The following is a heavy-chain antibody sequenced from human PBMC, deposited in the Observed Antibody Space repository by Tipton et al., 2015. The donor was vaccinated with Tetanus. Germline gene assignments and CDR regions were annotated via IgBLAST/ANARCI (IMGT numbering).Heavy chain of an antibody. Sequence: TLSLTCTVSGGSINSGGFYWSWIRQFPGKGLEWIGYVYYSGTTSYNPSLKSRVTISVDKSKNQFSLNLTSVTAADTAVYYCARGAAFVVRGPMMGYYGLDVWGHGTTVTVSS. D-gene: IGHD3-10*01. J-gene: IGHJ6*02. CDR2: VYYSGTT. CDR3: ARGAAFVVRGPMMGYYGLDV. CDR1: GGSINSGGFY. V-gene: IGHV4-31*03.